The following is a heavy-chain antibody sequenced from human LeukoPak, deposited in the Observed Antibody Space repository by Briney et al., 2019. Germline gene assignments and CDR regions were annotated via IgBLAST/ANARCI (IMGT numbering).Heavy chain of an antibody. CDR2: VYHSGST. Sequence: PSETLSLTCTVSGGSISSGGYYWSWIRQPPGKGLEWIGYVYHSGSTYYNPSLKSRVTISVDRSKNQFSLKLSSVTAADTAVYYCARSEICGGGSCYRVFDYWGQGTLVTVSS. V-gene: IGHV4-30-2*01. J-gene: IGHJ4*02. D-gene: IGHD2-15*01. CDR3: ARSEICGGGSCYRVFDY. CDR1: GGSISSGGYY.